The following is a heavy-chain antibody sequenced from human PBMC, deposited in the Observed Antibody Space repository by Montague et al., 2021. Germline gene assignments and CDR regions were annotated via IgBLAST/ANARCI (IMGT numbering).Heavy chain of an antibody. V-gene: IGHV3-11*06. J-gene: IGHJ4*02. D-gene: IGHD6-13*01. CDR3: ARVGITVAAGLFDY. CDR1: GFTFNKYL. CDR2: IATARRFK. Sequence: SLRLSCAASGFTFNKYLMSWVRQAPGKGLEWVAYIATARRFKRYADSVKGRFTISRDNAMNSLYLQMNSVRSEDTAVYYCARVGITVAAGLFDYWGQGTLVTVSS.